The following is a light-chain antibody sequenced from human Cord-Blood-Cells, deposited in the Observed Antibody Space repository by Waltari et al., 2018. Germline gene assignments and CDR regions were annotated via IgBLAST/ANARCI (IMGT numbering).Light chain of an antibody. J-gene: IGKJ1*01. CDR1: QGISSY. V-gene: IGKV1-8*01. Sequence: AIRMTQSPSSFSASTGDRVTITCRASQGISSYLAWYQQKPGKAPKLLIYAASTLQSGVPSRFSCSGSGTDFTLTISCLQSEDFATYYCQQYYSYPQWTFGQGTKVEIK. CDR2: AAS. CDR3: QQYYSYPQWT.